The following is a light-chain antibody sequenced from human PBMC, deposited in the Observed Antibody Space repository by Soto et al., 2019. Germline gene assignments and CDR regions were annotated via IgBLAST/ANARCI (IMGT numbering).Light chain of an antibody. Sequence: DIPMTQSPPTLSASVGDGVSITCRASQSLGSDLAWYQQKPGKAPKLLIYKATNLQRGVPSRFSGSGSGTDFSLTISSLQPEDSATYYCQQYNDFQYTFGQGTKVEI. CDR1: QSLGSD. CDR3: QQYNDFQYT. CDR2: KAT. J-gene: IGKJ2*01. V-gene: IGKV1-5*03.